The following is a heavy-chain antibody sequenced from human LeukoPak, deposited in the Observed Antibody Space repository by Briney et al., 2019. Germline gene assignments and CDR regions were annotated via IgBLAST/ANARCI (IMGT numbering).Heavy chain of an antibody. CDR1: GFTVSSNY. CDR3: AKEMATMNAFDI. V-gene: IGHV3-66*01. D-gene: IGHD5-24*01. Sequence: GGSLRLSRAASGFTVSSNYMSWVRQAPGKGLEWVSVIYSGGSTDYKDSVKDRFIISRDNSKNTLYLQMNSLRAEDTAAYYCAKEMATMNAFDIWGQGTMVTVSS. J-gene: IGHJ3*02. CDR2: IYSGGST.